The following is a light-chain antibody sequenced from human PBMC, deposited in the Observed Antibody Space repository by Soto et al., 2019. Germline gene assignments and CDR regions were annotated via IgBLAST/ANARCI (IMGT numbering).Light chain of an antibody. CDR1: QSVSNNY. CDR2: GAS. Sequence: EIVLTQSPGTLSLSPGERATLSCRASQSVSNNYLAWYQQKPGQAPRLLIYGASNRATGIQDRFSGSGSGTEFTLTIRRLEPEDFAVYYCKQYGSSGTXGQGTKVDIK. J-gene: IGKJ1*01. CDR3: KQYGSSGT. V-gene: IGKV3-20*01.